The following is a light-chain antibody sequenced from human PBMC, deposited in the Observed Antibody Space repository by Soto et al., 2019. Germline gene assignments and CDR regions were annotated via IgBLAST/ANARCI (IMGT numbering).Light chain of an antibody. CDR1: TSVNSRY. CDR3: QQYVNPPVT. V-gene: IGKV3-20*01. CDR2: GAS. J-gene: IGKJ2*01. Sequence: VLTQSPDTLYLSPGEGATLSCRASTSVNSRYLAWYQQKPGQAHRLLISGASDRATGVPAMVSGSGSGTDFTLTISRLEPEDFAVYYCQQYVNPPVTFGQGTKVQIK.